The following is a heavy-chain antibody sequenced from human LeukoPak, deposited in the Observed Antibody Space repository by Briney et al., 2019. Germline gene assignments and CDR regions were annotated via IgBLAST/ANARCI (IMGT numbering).Heavy chain of an antibody. CDR2: ISRIGSTI. CDR3: ARVGRGISNYMDV. D-gene: IGHD1-26*01. Sequence: GGSLRLSCAASGFTFSDYYMNWLRQAPGKGLEWVSYISRIGSTIYYADSVKGRFTISRDNAKNSLYLQMNSLRAEDTAVYYCARVGRGISNYMDVWGKGTTVTISS. V-gene: IGHV3-11*01. CDR1: GFTFSDYY. J-gene: IGHJ6*03.